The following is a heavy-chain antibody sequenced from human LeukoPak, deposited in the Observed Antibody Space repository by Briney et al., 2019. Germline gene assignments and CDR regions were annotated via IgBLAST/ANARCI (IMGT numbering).Heavy chain of an antibody. J-gene: IGHJ3*02. D-gene: IGHD3-10*01. V-gene: IGHV1-69*04. Sequence: SVKVSCKASGGTFSSYTISWVRQAPGQGLEWMGRIIPILGIANYAQKFQGRVTITAGKSTSTAYMELSSLRSEDTAVYYCARDRGRRFAFDIWGQGTMVTVSS. CDR3: ARDRGRRFAFDI. CDR1: GGTFSSYT. CDR2: IIPILGIA.